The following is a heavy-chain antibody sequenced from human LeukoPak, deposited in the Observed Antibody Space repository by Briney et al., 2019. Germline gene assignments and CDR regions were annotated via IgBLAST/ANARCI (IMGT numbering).Heavy chain of an antibody. V-gene: IGHV1-46*01. CDR1: GYTFTSYY. CDR3: ARNGWFFNSGSQDYFDY. Sequence: ASVKVSCTASGYTFTSYYMHWVRQAPGQGLEWMGIINPSGGSTSYAHKFQGRVTMTRDTSTSTVYMELSSLRSEDTAVYYCARNGWFFNSGSQDYFDYWGQGTLVTVSS. CDR2: INPSGGST. J-gene: IGHJ4*02. D-gene: IGHD1-26*01.